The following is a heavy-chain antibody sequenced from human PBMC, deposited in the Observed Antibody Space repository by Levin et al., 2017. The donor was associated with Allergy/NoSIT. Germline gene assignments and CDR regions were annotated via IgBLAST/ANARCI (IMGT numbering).Heavy chain of an antibody. CDR2: IYYSGST. CDR3: ARSHHYSSSWYVWFDY. J-gene: IGHJ4*02. Sequence: TSETLSLTCTVSGGSISSSSYYWGWIRQPPGKGLEWIGSIYYSGSTYYNPSLKSRVTISVDTSKNQFSLKLSSVTAADTAVYYCARSHHYSSSWYVWFDYWGQGTLVTVSS. D-gene: IGHD6-13*01. V-gene: IGHV4-39*01. CDR1: GGSISSSSYY.